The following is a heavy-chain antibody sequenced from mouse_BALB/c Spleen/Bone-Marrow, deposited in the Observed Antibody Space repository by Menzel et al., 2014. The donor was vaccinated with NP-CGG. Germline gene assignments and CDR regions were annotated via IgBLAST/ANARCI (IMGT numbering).Heavy chain of an antibody. Sequence: EVKVEESGGGLVQPGGSRKLSCAASGFTFSRSGMHWVRQAPEKGLEWVAYISSGSSTIYYADTMKGRFTISRDNPKNTLSLQMTSLRSEDAAMYYCARARSTMITTGAMDYWGQGTSVTVSS. D-gene: IGHD2-4*01. CDR3: ARARSTMITTGAMDY. CDR1: GFTFSRSG. J-gene: IGHJ4*01. CDR2: ISSGSSTI. V-gene: IGHV5-17*02.